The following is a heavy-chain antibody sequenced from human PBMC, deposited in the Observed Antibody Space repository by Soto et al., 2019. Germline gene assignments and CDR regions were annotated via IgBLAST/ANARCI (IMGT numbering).Heavy chain of an antibody. CDR3: ATNPYYYDSSGDPLGY. D-gene: IGHD3-22*01. J-gene: IGHJ4*02. V-gene: IGHV1-69*02. Sequence: QVQLVQSGAEVKKPRSSVKVSCKASGGTFSSYTISWVRQAPGQGLEWMGRIIPILGIANYAQKFQGRVTITADKSTSTAYMELSSLRSEDTAVYYCATNPYYYDSSGDPLGYWGQGTLVTVSS. CDR2: IIPILGIA. CDR1: GGTFSSYT.